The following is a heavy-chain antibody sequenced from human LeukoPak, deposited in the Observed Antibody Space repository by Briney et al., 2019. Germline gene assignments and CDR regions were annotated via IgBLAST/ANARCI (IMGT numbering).Heavy chain of an antibody. CDR3: ARGALYYYDSSGFDAFDI. V-gene: IGHV4-59*01. Sequence: PSETLSLTCTVSGGSISSYYWSWIRQPPGKGLEWIGYIYHSGSTNYNPSLKSRVTISVDTSKNQFSLKLSSVTAADTAVYYCARGALYYYDSSGFDAFDIWGQGTMVTVSS. J-gene: IGHJ3*02. CDR1: GGSISSYY. CDR2: IYHSGST. D-gene: IGHD3-22*01.